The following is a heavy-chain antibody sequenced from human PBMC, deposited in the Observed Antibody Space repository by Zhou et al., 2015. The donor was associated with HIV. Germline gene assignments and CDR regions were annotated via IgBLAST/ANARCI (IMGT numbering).Heavy chain of an antibody. Sequence: QVQLVQSGAEVKKPGASVKVSCKASGDTFRYYAISWVRQSPGQGLEWMGWINGDNGKTRYAQQFQGRVTLTTDRSTKTAFMELKYLRSDDAATYYCATDDIGGYHSFNYWGQGTPV. CDR3: ATDDIGGYHSFNY. CDR2: INGDNGKT. D-gene: IGHD3-22*01. J-gene: IGHJ4*02. V-gene: IGHV1-18*01. CDR1: GDTFRYYA.